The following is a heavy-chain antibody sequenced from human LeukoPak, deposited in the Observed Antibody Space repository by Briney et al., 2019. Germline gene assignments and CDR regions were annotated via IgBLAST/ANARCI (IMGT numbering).Heavy chain of an antibody. Sequence: GGSLRLSCVASGFTFSKYAMSWVRQAPGKGPEWVSTISGSGGSTYYADSVKGRFTISRDNSQNTLYLQMSGLRAEDTAIFYCAKDEFEVGTCSTSNCYTSLPFFDYWGQGTLVTVSS. J-gene: IGHJ4*02. V-gene: IGHV3-23*01. CDR1: GFTFSKYA. CDR2: ISGSGGST. CDR3: AKDEFEVGTCSTSNCYTSLPFFDY. D-gene: IGHD2-2*02.